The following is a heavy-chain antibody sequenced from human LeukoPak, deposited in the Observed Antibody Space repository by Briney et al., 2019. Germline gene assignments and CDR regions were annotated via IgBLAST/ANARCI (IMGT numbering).Heavy chain of an antibody. CDR2: ISAYNGNT. Sequence: GASVKVSCKASGYTFTSYGISWVRQAPGQGLEWMGWISAYNGNTNYAQKLQGRVTMTTDTSTSTAYMKLRSLRSDDTAVYYCARDKKEIAVAENWFDPWGQGTLVTVSS. CDR1: GYTFTSYG. V-gene: IGHV1-18*01. D-gene: IGHD6-19*01. CDR3: ARDKKEIAVAENWFDP. J-gene: IGHJ5*02.